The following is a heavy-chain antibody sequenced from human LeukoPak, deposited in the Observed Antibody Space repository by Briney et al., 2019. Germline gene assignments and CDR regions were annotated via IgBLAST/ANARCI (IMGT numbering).Heavy chain of an antibody. CDR2: MSGSGGST. Sequence: PGGSLRLSCAASGFTFSSYAMSWVRQAPGKGLEWISAMSGSGGSTYYADSVKGRFTISRDNSMNTLYLQMNSLRVEDTAVYYCAKDREFPNFYFDHWGQGTQVTVSS. V-gene: IGHV3-23*01. CDR3: AKDREFPNFYFDH. CDR1: GFTFSSYA. J-gene: IGHJ4*02. D-gene: IGHD4/OR15-4a*01.